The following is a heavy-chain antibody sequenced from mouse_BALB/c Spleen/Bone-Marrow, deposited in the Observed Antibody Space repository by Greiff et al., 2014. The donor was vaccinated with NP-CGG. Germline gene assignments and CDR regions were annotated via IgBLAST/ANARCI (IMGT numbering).Heavy chain of an antibody. V-gene: IGHV1-9*01. Sequence: QVQLKQSGAELMKPGASVKVSCKATGYTFSSYWIEWVKQRPGHGLEWIGEILPGSGNTNYNEKFKGKATFTADTSSNTAYMQLSSLTSEDSAAYYCARWAFDAWFAYWGQGILVTVSA. CDR1: GYTFSSYW. CDR3: ARWAFDAWFAY. D-gene: IGHD3-1*01. CDR2: ILPGSGNT. J-gene: IGHJ3*01.